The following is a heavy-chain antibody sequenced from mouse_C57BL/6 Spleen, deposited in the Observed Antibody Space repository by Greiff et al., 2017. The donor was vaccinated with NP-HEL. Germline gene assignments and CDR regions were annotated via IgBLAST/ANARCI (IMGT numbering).Heavy chain of an antibody. D-gene: IGHD2-4*01. CDR3: AKHEGYDYVRED. CDR1: GYTFTEYT. J-gene: IGHJ2*01. Sequence: QVQLKESGAELVKPGASVKLSCKASGYTFTEYTIHWVKQRSGQGLEWIGWFYPGSGSIKYNEKFRDKATLTADKSSSTVYMDLSRLTSEESAVYFCAKHEGYDYVREDWGQGTTLTVSS. V-gene: IGHV1-62-2*01. CDR2: FYPGSGSI.